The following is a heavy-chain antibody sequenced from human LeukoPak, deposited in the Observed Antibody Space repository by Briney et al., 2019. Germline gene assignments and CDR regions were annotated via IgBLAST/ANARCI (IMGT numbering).Heavy chain of an antibody. CDR2: IYSGGST. V-gene: IGHV3-53*01. CDR3: ARDSAYYGSGSPYHYGMDV. J-gene: IGHJ6*04. CDR1: GFTVSSNY. D-gene: IGHD3-10*01. Sequence: PGGSLRLSCAASGFTVSSNYMSWVRQAPGKGLEWVSVIYSGGSTYYADSVKGRFTISRDNSKNTLYLQMNSLRAEDTAVYYCARDSAYYGSGSPYHYGMDVWGKGTTVTVSS.